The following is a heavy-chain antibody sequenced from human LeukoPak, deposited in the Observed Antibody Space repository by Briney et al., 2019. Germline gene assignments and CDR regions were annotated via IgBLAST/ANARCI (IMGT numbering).Heavy chain of an antibody. D-gene: IGHD3-22*01. CDR3: ASTYYYDSSGYYGYNIDY. Sequence: GASVKVSCKASGGTFRSYAISWVRQAPGQGLEWMGRIIPIFGTANYAQKFQGRVTITTDESTSTAYMELSSLRSEDTAVYYCASTYYYDSSGYYGYNIDYWGQGTLVTVSS. J-gene: IGHJ4*02. CDR2: IIPIFGTA. CDR1: GGTFRSYA. V-gene: IGHV1-69*05.